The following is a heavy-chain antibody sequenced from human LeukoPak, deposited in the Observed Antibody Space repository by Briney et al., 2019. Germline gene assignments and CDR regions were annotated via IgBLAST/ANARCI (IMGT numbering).Heavy chain of an antibody. CDR3: ARVRQQLVRVLRGDS. CDR2: ISKSGSNI. CDR1: GFTFSDYY. D-gene: IGHD6-13*01. J-gene: IGHJ4*02. Sequence: PGGSLTLSCAASGFTFSDYYMSWIRQAPGKGLEWISYISKSGSNIFYADSVKARFTISRENAKNSVYLQMNSLRGEDTAVYYCARVRQQLVRVLRGDSWGQGPRVTVSS. V-gene: IGHV3-11*01.